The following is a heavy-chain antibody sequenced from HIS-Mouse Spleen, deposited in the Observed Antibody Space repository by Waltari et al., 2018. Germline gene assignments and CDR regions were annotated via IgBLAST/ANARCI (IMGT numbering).Heavy chain of an antibody. CDR1: GGSISSRSYY. J-gene: IGHJ5*02. D-gene: IGHD2-21*02. V-gene: IGHV4-39*01. CDR3: ARKRTASGWFDP. Sequence: QLQLQESGPGLGKPSATLSPTCTVSGGSISSRSYYWGWSRQPPGKGLGWIGSIYYSGSTYYNPSIKSRVTISVDTSKNQFSLKLSSVTAADTAVYYCARKRTASGWFDPWGQGTLVTVSS. CDR2: IYYSGST.